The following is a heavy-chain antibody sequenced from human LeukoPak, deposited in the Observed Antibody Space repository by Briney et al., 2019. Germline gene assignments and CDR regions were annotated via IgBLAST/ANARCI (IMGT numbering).Heavy chain of an antibody. Sequence: PGGSLRLSCAPSGFTFSSYSMNWVRQAPGKGLEWVSYISSSGSTIYYADSVKGRFTISRDNAKNSLYLQMNSLRAEDTAVYYCARDGGSSGYSGAFDIWGQGTMVTVSS. D-gene: IGHD3-22*01. CDR1: GFTFSSYS. J-gene: IGHJ3*02. CDR3: ARDGGSSGYSGAFDI. CDR2: ISSSGSTI. V-gene: IGHV3-48*04.